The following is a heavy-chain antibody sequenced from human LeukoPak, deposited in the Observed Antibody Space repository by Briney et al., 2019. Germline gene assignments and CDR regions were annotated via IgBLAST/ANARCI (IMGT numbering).Heavy chain of an antibody. CDR1: GFTFNTSA. D-gene: IGHD6-19*01. CDR3: AGLAGTGYYYYYMDV. Sequence: GGSLRLSCAASGFTFNTSALSWFRQAPGERLDWASSLSATGLDTYSAESVKGRFTISRDNAKNSLYLQMNSLRAEDTALYYCAGLAGTGYYYYYMDVWGKGTTVTVSS. J-gene: IGHJ6*03. V-gene: IGHV3-23*01. CDR2: LSATGLDT.